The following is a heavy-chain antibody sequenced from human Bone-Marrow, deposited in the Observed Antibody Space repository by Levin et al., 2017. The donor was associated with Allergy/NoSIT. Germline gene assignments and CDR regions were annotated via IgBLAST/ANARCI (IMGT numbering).Heavy chain of an antibody. CDR1: EFNFRGYW. CDR3: TTGAFDI. J-gene: IGHJ3*02. V-gene: IGHV3-7*01. Sequence: SCVTSEFNFRGYWMTWVRQAPGKGLEWVAHIKQDGSEIEYADSVQGRFLISRDNDKNSLFLQMNSLRAEDTAVYFCTTGAFDIWGQGTLVTVSS. CDR2: IKQDGSEI.